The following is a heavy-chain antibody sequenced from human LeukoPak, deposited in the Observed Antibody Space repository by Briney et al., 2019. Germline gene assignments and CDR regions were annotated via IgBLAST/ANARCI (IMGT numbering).Heavy chain of an antibody. Sequence: PGGSLRLSCTTSGFTFSSYDLSWVRQAPGKGLEWVSGIRVSGSTYYPDSVMGRFTISRDNSENTLYLQMSGLRAEDTAIYYCAKGTGDTAYYFDFWGQGVLVTVSS. CDR1: GFTFSSYD. J-gene: IGHJ4*02. CDR3: AKGTGDTAYYFDF. V-gene: IGHV3-23*01. CDR2: IRVSGST. D-gene: IGHD7-27*01.